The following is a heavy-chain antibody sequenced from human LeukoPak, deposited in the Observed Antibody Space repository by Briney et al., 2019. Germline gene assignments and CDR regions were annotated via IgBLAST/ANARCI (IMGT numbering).Heavy chain of an antibody. CDR3: TTSGTSGYYFDY. CDR1: GFTFSSYG. V-gene: IGHV3-30*02. J-gene: IGHJ4*02. CDR2: IRYDGSNE. D-gene: IGHD6-13*01. Sequence: GGSLRLSCAASGFTFSSYGMHWVRQAPGKGLEWVAVIRYDGSNEYYADSVKGRFTISRRNSKNTLYLQINNLRAADTAVYYCTTSGTSGYYFDYWGQGTLVTVSS.